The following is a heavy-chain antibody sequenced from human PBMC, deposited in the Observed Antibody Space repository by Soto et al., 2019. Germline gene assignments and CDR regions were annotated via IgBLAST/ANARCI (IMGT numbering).Heavy chain of an antibody. CDR1: DGSFSGYY. CDR3: ARGRPSCSGGSCVVGDFDY. V-gene: IGHV4-34*01. Sequence: QVQLKQWGAGLLKPSETLSLTCAVSDGSFSGYYWSWIRQPPGKGLEWIWEINHSGSTNYNPSLKSRVTISVDTSKNEFSLILSSVTAADTAVYYCARGRPSCSGGSCVVGDFDYWGQGTLVTVSS. CDR2: INHSGST. J-gene: IGHJ4*02. D-gene: IGHD2-15*01.